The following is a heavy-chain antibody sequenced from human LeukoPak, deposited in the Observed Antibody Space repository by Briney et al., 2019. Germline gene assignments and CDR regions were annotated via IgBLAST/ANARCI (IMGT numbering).Heavy chain of an antibody. CDR3: ARVGSGSYLNYYYYMDV. D-gene: IGHD1-26*01. CDR2: INHSGST. J-gene: IGHJ6*03. V-gene: IGHV4-34*01. Sequence: SETLSRTCAVYGGSFSGYYWSWIRQPPGKGLEWIGEINHSGSTNYNPSLKSRVTISVDTSKNQFSLKLSAVTAADTAVYYCARVGSGSYLNYYYYMDVWGKGTTVTVSS. CDR1: GGSFSGYY.